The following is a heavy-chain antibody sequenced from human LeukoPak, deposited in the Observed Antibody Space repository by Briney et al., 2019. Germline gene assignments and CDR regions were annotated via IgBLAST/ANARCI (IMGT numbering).Heavy chain of an antibody. V-gene: IGHV3-30*04. CDR1: GFTFSSYA. CDR2: ISYDGSNK. D-gene: IGHD6-13*01. J-gene: IGHJ4*01. Sequence: PGRSLRLSCAASGFTFSSYAMHWVRQAPGKGLEWVAVISYDGSNKYYADSVKGRFTISRDNSKNTLYLQLNSLRAEDTAVYYCATYSSSRGSAHYFDYWGHGTLVTVFS. CDR3: ATYSSSRGSAHYFDY.